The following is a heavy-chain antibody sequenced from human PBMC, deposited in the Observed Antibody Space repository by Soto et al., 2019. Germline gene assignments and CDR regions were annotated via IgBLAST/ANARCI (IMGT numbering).Heavy chain of an antibody. CDR1: GFTVSSNY. V-gene: IGHV3-53*01. CDR2: IYSGGST. CDR3: ARDRRFTLGVY. Sequence: EVQLVESGGGLIQPGGSLRLSCAASGFTVSSNYMSWVRQAPGKGLEWVSVIYSGGSTYYADSVKGRFTISRDNSKNTLYLQLNSLRAEDTAVYYCARDRRFTLGVYWGQGTLVTVSS. J-gene: IGHJ4*02. D-gene: IGHD2-8*01.